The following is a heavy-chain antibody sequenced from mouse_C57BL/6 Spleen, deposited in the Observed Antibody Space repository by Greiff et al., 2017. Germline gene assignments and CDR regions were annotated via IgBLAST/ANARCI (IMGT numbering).Heavy chain of an antibody. Sequence: EVQLQQSGPELVKPGASVKISCKASGYSFTGYYMNWVKQSPEKSLEWIGEINPSTGGTTYNQKFKAKATLTVDKSSSTAYMQLKSLTSEDSAVYYCANWDSNYGFAYWGQGTLVTVAA. V-gene: IGHV1-42*01. CDR3: ANWDSNYGFAY. CDR1: GYSFTGYY. J-gene: IGHJ3*01. CDR2: INPSTGGT. D-gene: IGHD2-5*01.